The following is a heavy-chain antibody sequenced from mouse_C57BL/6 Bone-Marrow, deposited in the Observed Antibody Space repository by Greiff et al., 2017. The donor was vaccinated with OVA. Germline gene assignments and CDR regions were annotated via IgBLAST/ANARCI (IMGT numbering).Heavy chain of an antibody. D-gene: IGHD1-3*01. CDR1: GYTFTSYG. CDR2: IYPRSGNT. J-gene: IGHJ4*01. CDR3: ARSGHYAMDY. V-gene: IGHV1-81*01. Sequence: VMLVESGAELARPGASVKLSCKASGYTFTSYGISWVKQRTGQGLEWIGEIYPRSGNTYYNEKFKGKATLTADKSSSTAYMELRSLTSEDSAVYFCARSGHYAMDYWGQGTSVTVSS.